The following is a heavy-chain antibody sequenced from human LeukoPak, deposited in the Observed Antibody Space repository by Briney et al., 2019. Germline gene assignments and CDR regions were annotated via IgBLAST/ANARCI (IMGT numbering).Heavy chain of an antibody. J-gene: IGHJ4*02. CDR3: ARDQSKGINVLDY. V-gene: IGHV3-21*01. CDR1: GFTFSSYS. CDR2: ISSSSSYI. Sequence: PGGSLRLSCAASGFTFSSYSMNWVRQAPGKGLEWVSSISSSSSYIYYADSVKGRFTISRDNAKNSLYLQMNSLRAEDTAVCYCARDQSKGINVLDYWGQGTLVTVSS. D-gene: IGHD3-16*01.